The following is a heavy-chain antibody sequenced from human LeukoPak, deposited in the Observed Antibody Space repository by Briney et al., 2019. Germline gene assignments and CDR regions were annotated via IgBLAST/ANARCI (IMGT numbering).Heavy chain of an antibody. D-gene: IGHD3-22*01. V-gene: IGHV3-15*01. Sequence: PGGSLRLSCVASGFSFSNYAMHWVRQAPGEGLEWVGRIKSNTDGGTTDYAAPVKGRFTISRDDSKNTLYLQMNNLKTEDTAVYYCTTNPYDRSGYHIWGQGTIVSVSS. CDR3: TTNPYDRSGYHI. CDR2: IKSNTDGGTT. CDR1: GFSFSNYA. J-gene: IGHJ3*02.